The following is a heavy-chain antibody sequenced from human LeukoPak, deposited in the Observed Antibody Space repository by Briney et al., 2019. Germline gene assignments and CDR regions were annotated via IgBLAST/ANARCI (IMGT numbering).Heavy chain of an antibody. D-gene: IGHD6-19*01. CDR2: ISSNGDST. CDR1: GFTFSTYA. Sequence: GGSLRLSFAPSGFTFSTYAMHWVRQAPGKGLEYVSAISSNGDSTYYASSVKGRFTISRDNSKNTLHLQMGSLRAEDMAVYCCARADSSGWYFYFDHWGQGTLVTVSS. J-gene: IGHJ4*02. V-gene: IGHV3-64*01. CDR3: ARADSSGWYFYFDH.